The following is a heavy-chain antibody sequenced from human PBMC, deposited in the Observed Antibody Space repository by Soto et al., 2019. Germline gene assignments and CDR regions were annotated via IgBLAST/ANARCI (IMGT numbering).Heavy chain of an antibody. CDR2: IIPYYNTL. V-gene: IGHV1-69*01. D-gene: IGHD6-13*01. CDR1: EGTFNSYA. Sequence: QAQVVQSGAEVRKPGSSVKLSCKASEGTFNSYAIAWVRQAPGQGLEWMGGIIPYYNTLNYAQKFQDRVTITADDSTTTVYMELSSLRSDDTAVYFCASGASRWYPYFFDSWAQGTLVTGSS. J-gene: IGHJ4*02. CDR3: ASGASRWYPYFFDS.